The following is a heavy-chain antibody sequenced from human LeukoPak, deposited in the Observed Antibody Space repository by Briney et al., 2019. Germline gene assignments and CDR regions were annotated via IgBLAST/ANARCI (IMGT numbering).Heavy chain of an antibody. D-gene: IGHD5-24*01. J-gene: IGHJ4*02. CDR3: ASEPGRGDGYKH. CDR1: GFTVSSNY. V-gene: IGHV3-53*01. CDR2: IYSGGST. Sequence: PGGSLRLSCAASGFTVSSNYMSWVRQAPGKGLEWVSVIYSGGSTYYADSVKGRFTISRDNAKNSLYLQMNSLRAEDTAVYYCASEPGRGDGYKHWGQGTLVTVSS.